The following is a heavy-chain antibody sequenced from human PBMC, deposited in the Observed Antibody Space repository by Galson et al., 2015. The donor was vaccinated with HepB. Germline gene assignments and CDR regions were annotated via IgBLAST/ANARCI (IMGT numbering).Heavy chain of an antibody. V-gene: IGHV3-15*07. CDR3: TTDRVTMIGRIDI. J-gene: IGHJ3*02. Sequence: SLRLSCAASGFTFSNAWMNWVRQAPGKGLEWVGRIKSKTDGGTTDYTAPVKGRFTISRDDSKNTLYLQMNSLKTEDTAVYYCTTDRVTMIGRIDIWGQGTMVTVSS. D-gene: IGHD3-22*01. CDR2: IKSKTDGGTT. CDR1: GFTFSNAW.